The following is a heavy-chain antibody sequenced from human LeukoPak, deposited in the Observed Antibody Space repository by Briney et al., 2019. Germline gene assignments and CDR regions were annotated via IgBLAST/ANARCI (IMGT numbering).Heavy chain of an antibody. CDR2: IYYSGST. CDR1: GGSISSSSYY. CDR3: ARASGYYDSSGYHINYFDY. V-gene: IGHV4-39*01. Sequence: SETLSLTCTVSGGSISSSSYYWGWIRQPPGKRLEWIGSIYYSGSTYYNPSLKSRVTISVDTSKNQFSLKLSSVTAADTAVYYCARASGYYDSSGYHINYFDYWGQGTLVTVSS. D-gene: IGHD3-22*01. J-gene: IGHJ4*02.